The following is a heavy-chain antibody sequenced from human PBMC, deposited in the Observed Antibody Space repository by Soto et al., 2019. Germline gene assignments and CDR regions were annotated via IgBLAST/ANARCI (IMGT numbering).Heavy chain of an antibody. J-gene: IGHJ4*02. CDR2: IYPGDSDT. CDR1: GYSFTNYW. Sequence: PGESLKISCKGSGYSFTNYWIGWVRQMPGKGLEWMGIIYPGDSDTRYSPSFQGQVTISAAKSISTAYLRWSSLKASDTAMYYCARPPLDYGDYVAYWGQGTLVTVSS. V-gene: IGHV5-51*01. D-gene: IGHD4-17*01. CDR3: ARPPLDYGDYVAY.